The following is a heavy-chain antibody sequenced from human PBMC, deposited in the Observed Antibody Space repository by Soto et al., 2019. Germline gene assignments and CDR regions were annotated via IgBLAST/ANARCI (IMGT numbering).Heavy chain of an antibody. CDR1: GFTFSNYA. Sequence: QVQLVESGGGVVQPGQSLRLSCAASGFTFSNYAMHWVRQAPGKGLEWVAVISHDETTKYYVDSVKGRFTISRDNSKNTLSLQMDSLRVEATALYYCARTRNYIVATPPDYWGQGTLVTVSS. J-gene: IGHJ4*02. V-gene: IGHV3-30-3*01. CDR2: ISHDETTK. CDR3: ARTRNYIVATPPDY. D-gene: IGHD5-12*01.